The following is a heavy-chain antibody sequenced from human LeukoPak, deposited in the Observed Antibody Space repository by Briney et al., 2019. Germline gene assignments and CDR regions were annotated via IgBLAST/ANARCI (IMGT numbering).Heavy chain of an antibody. CDR2: INSDGSST. V-gene: IGHV3-74*01. Sequence: GGSLRLSCAASGFTFSSYCMHWVRQAPGKGLVWVSRINSDGSSTSYADSVKGRFTISRDNAKNTLYLQMNSLRAEDTAVYYCARGNLLGSTSFWGQGTLVTVSS. CDR1: GFTFSSYC. CDR3: ARGNLLGSTSF. D-gene: IGHD2-2*01. J-gene: IGHJ4*02.